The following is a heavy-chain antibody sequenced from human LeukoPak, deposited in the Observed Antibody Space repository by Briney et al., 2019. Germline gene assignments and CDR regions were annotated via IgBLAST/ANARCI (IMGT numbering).Heavy chain of an antibody. CDR1: GGSISSYY. V-gene: IGHV4-4*07. CDR2: IYTSGST. D-gene: IGHD3-3*01. J-gene: IGHJ4*02. Sequence: SETLSLTCTVSGGSISSYYWSWIRQPAGKGLEWIGRIYTSGSTNYNPSLKSRVTMSVDTSKNQFSLKLSSVTAADAAVYHCARERVIIGGYYFDYWGQGTLVTVSS. CDR3: ARERVIIGGYYFDY.